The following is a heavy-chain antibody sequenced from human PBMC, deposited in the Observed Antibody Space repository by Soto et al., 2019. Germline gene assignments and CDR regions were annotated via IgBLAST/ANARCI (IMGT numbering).Heavy chain of an antibody. V-gene: IGHV3-30*18. CDR1: GFTFSSYG. J-gene: IGHJ4*02. D-gene: IGHD6-13*01. Sequence: GGSLRLSCAASGFTFSSYGMHWVRQAPGKGLEWVAVISYDGSNKYYADSVKGRFTISRDNSKNTLYLQMNSLRAEDTAVYYCAKDLVPHARQQLGSFDYWGQGPLVTVS. CDR2: ISYDGSNK. CDR3: AKDLVPHARQQLGSFDY.